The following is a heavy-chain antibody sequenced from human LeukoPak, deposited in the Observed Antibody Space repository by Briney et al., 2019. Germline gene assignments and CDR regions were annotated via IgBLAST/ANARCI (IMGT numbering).Heavy chain of an antibody. CDR1: GFTFSSYA. CDR3: AKVRGSGSYYRRGYFDY. D-gene: IGHD3-10*01. CDR2: ISGSGGST. V-gene: IGHV3-23*01. Sequence: GGSPRLSCAASGFTFSSYAMSWVRQAPGKGLEWVSAISGSGGSTYYADSVKGRFTISRDNSKNTLYLQMNSLRAEDTAVYYCAKVRGSGSYYRRGYFDYWGQGTLVTVSS. J-gene: IGHJ4*02.